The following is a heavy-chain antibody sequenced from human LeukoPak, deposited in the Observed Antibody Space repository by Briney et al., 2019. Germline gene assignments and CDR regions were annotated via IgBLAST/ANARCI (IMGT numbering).Heavy chain of an antibody. J-gene: IGHJ4*02. CDR1: GCTFSNYA. D-gene: IGHD3-22*01. Sequence: ASVQVSCKASGCTFSNYAMNWARQAPGQGLQWMGWINTNTGNPTYAQGFTGRFVFSLDTSVSTAYLQINNLRAEDTAVYYCARDPDYYDSSAYFDYWGQGSLVTVSS. CDR3: ARDPDYYDSSAYFDY. CDR2: INTNTGNP. V-gene: IGHV7-4-1*02.